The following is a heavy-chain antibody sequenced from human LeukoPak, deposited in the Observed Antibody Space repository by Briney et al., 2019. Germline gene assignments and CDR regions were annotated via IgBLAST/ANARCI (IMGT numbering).Heavy chain of an antibody. J-gene: IGHJ5*02. CDR2: VYSNGVT. CDR3: VRDRAEGRAWVEFDP. CDR1: GFTVSSYG. Sequence: GGSLRLSCAASGFTVSSYGMSWVRQAPGKGPEWVSLVYSNGVTRYADSVQGRFTISRDNSKNTVYLQMNNLRVEDTAVYHCVRDRAEGRAWVEFDPWGQGILVTVSS. V-gene: IGHV3-66*02.